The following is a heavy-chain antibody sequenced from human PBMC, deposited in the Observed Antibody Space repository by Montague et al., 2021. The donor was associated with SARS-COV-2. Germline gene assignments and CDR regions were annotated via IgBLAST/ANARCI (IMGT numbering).Heavy chain of an antibody. D-gene: IGHD2-21*01. CDR1: GASTNSNRYY. V-gene: IGHV4-39*01. CDR3: ARIVGDCSSDSCYAVS. J-gene: IGHJ1*01. Sequence: SDTLSLTCAVAGASTNSNRYYWGWIRQPPGKGLDWIGSVYYTGYTCYTPSLTSRVTISGDTSKNQFSLKLTSVTAADTAVYYCARIVGDCSSDSCYAVSWGQGTVVTVSS. CDR2: VYYTGYT.